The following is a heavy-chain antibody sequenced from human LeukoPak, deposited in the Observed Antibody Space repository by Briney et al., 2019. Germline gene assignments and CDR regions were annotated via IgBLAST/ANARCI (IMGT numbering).Heavy chain of an antibody. V-gene: IGHV4-31*03. J-gene: IGHJ4*02. CDR3: ARDRGGMVYAI. CDR2: IYYSGST. Sequence: PSETLSLTCTVSGGSISSGGYYWSWIRQRPGKGLEWIGYIYYSGSTYYNPSLKSRVTISVDTSKNQFSLKLSSVTAAGTAVYYCARDRGGMVYAIWGQGTLVTVSS. D-gene: IGHD2-8*01. CDR1: GGSISSGGYY.